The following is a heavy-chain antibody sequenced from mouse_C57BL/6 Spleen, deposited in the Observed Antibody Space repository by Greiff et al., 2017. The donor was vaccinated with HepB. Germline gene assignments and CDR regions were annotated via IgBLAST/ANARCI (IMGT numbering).Heavy chain of an antibody. D-gene: IGHD1-1*01. CDR1: GFNIKDDY. CDR2: IDPENGDT. Sequence: EVKLQQSGAELVRPGASVKLSCTASGFNIKDDYMHWVKQRPEQGLEWIGWIDPENGDTEYASKFQGKATITADTSSNTAYLQLSSLTSEDTAVYYCTTLITTVVAPGFAYWGQGTLVTVSA. J-gene: IGHJ3*01. CDR3: TTLITTVVAPGFAY. V-gene: IGHV14-4*01.